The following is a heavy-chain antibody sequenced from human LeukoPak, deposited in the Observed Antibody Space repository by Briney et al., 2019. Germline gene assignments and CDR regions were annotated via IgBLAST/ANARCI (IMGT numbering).Heavy chain of an antibody. CDR2: IKQDGSEK. CDR3: AKDGVRQQLD. J-gene: IGHJ4*02. V-gene: IGHV3-7*03. CDR1: GFTFSSYS. Sequence: GGSLRLSCAASGFTFSSYSMNWVRQAPGKGLEWVANIKQDGSEKYYVDSVKGRFTISRDNSKNTLYLQMNSLRAEDTAVYYCAKDGVRQQLDWGQGTLVTVSS. D-gene: IGHD6-13*01.